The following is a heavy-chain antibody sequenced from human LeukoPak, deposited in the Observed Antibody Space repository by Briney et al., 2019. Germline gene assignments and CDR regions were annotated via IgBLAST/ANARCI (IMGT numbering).Heavy chain of an antibody. CDR2: ISYDGSNK. D-gene: IGHD3-10*01. Sequence: GGSLRLSCAASRFTLSNYGMHWVRQAPGKGLKWVAVISYDGSNKYYTDSVKGRFTISRDNSKNTLYLQMNSLRAEDTAVYYCAKEVLIYGSERGVDYWGQGTLVTVSS. CDR3: AKEVLIYGSERGVDY. CDR1: RFTLSNYG. V-gene: IGHV3-30*18. J-gene: IGHJ4*02.